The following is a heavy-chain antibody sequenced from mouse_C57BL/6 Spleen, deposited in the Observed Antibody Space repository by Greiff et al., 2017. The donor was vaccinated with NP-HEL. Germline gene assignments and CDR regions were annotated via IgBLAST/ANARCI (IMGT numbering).Heavy chain of an antibody. CDR2: ISNGGGST. Sequence: EVQLQESGGGLVQPGGSLKLSCAASGFTFSDYYMYWVRQTPEKRLEWVAYISNGGGSTYYPDTVKGRFTISRDNAKNTLYLQMSRLKSEDTAMYYCARLDSSGYEGFDYWGQGTTLTVSS. J-gene: IGHJ2*01. V-gene: IGHV5-12*01. CDR1: GFTFSDYY. D-gene: IGHD3-2*02. CDR3: ARLDSSGYEGFDY.